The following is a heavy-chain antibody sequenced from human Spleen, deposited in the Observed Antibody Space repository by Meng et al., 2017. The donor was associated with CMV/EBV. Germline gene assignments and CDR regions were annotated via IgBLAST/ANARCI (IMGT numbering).Heavy chain of an antibody. CDR1: GFNLRSYA. D-gene: IGHD3-16*01. Sequence: ADGFNLRSYAMTGVRQAPGKGLEWVSTISGSGGSTYYADSVRGRFAISRDNSKNTLFLQMSSLRAEDTGVYYCVTDPPLTGGRWFDPWGQGTLVTVSS. V-gene: IGHV3-23*01. CDR3: VTDPPLTGGRWFDP. J-gene: IGHJ5*02. CDR2: ISGSGGST.